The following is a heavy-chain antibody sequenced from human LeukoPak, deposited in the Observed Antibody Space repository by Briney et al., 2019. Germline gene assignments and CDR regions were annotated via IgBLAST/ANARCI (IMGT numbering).Heavy chain of an antibody. CDR1: GGSISSSSYY. Sequence: SETLSLTCTVSGGSISSSSYYWGWIRQPPGKGLEWFGSIYSSGNTYYNPPLKGRVTMSVDTSKNQLSLKLTSVTAADTAVYYCALRGYWGQGTLVTVSS. CDR3: ALRGY. CDR2: IYSSGNT. V-gene: IGHV4-39*07. J-gene: IGHJ4*02.